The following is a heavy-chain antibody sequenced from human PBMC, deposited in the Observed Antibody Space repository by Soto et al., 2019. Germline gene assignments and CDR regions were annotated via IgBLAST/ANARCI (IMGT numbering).Heavy chain of an antibody. V-gene: IGHV3-23*01. CDR3: ASLVDTAMVLPFDY. CDR2: ISGSGGST. J-gene: IGHJ4*02. CDR1: GFTFSSYA. Sequence: PGGSLRLSCAASGFTFSSYAMSWVRQAPGKGLEWVSAISGSGGSTYYADSVKGRFTISRDNSKNTLYLQMNSLRDEDTAVYYCASLVDTAMVLPFDYWGQGTLVTVSS. D-gene: IGHD5-18*01.